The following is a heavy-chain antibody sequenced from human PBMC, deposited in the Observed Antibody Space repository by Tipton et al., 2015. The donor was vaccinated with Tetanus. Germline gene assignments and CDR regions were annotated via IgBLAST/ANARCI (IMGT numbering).Heavy chain of an antibody. CDR2: IIPILSKP. D-gene: IGHD4-17*01. J-gene: IGHJ4*02. CDR1: GDTFGSFD. CDR3: AKARARTTVLLFDS. V-gene: IGHV1-69*06. Sequence: QSGPEVKKPGSSVTVSCEASGDTFGSFDVSWVRQAPGRGLEWMGGIIPILSKPRFAKNFQGRVTITADKSTSTAYMELSDLTYDDTAIYYCAKARARTTVLLFDSWGQGTLVAVSS.